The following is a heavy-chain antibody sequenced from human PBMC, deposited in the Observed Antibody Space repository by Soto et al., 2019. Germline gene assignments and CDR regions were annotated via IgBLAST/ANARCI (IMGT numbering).Heavy chain of an antibody. V-gene: IGHV2-5*01. Sequence: SGSTLVNPTQTLTLTCTFSGFSLSTSGVGVGWIRQPPGKALEWLALIYWNDDKRYSPSLKSRLTITKDTSKNQVVLTMTNMDPVDTATYYCARRITIFGVVKYYFDYWGQGTMVTVYS. CDR3: ARRITIFGVVKYYFDY. D-gene: IGHD3-3*01. CDR2: IYWNDDK. J-gene: IGHJ4*02. CDR1: GFSLSTSGVG.